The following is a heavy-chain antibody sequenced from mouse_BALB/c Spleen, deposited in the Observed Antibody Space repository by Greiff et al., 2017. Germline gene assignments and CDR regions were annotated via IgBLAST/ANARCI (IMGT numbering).Heavy chain of an antibody. CDR1: GYSITSDYA. CDR2: ISYSGST. J-gene: IGHJ3*01. D-gene: IGHD2-3*01. Sequence: EVKLLESGPGLVKPSQSLSLTCTVAGYSITSDYAWNWIRQFPGNKLEWMGYISYSGSTSYNPSLKSRISITRDTSKNQFFLQLNSVTTEDTATYYCARKRDDGYYAWFAYWGQGTLVTVSA. V-gene: IGHV3-2*02. CDR3: ARKRDDGYYAWFAY.